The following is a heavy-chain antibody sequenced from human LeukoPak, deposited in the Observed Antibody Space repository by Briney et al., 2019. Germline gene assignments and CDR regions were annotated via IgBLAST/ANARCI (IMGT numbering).Heavy chain of an antibody. V-gene: IGHV4-59*08. CDR1: GGSIRIYY. CDR2: IFYSGST. CDR3: ARTYCSGGSCPFDS. Sequence: SETLSLTCTVSGGSIRIYYWSWIRQPPGKGLEEMGYIFYSGSTDSNPSLKSRVTISVDTSKNQFSLKLSSVTAADTDVYYCARTYCSGGSCPFDSWGQGTLVTVSS. D-gene: IGHD2-15*01. J-gene: IGHJ4*02.